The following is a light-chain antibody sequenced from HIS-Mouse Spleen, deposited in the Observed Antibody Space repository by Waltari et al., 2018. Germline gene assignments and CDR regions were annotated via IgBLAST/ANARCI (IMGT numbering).Light chain of an antibody. CDR1: ALPKKY. V-gene: IGLV3-10*01. CDR3: YSTDSSGNHRV. Sequence: SYELTQPPSVSVSPGQTARITCSGEALPKKYAYWYQKKSGQAPVLVIYEDSKRPSGIPERFSGSSSETMDTLTISGAQVEDEADYYCYSTDSSGNHRVFGGGTKLTVL. J-gene: IGLJ2*01. CDR2: EDS.